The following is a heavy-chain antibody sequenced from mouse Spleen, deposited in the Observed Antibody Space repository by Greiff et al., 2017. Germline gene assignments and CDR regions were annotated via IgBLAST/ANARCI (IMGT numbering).Heavy chain of an antibody. D-gene: IGHD2-10*01. V-gene: IGHV1-15*01. Sequence: QVQLQQSGAELVRPGASVTLSCKASGYTFTDYEMHWVKQTPVHGLEWIGAIDPETGGTAYNQKFKGKAILTADKSSSTAYMELRSLTSEDSAVYYCTRAINSLLDYAMDYWGQGTSVTVSS. CDR1: GYTFTDYE. CDR3: TRAINSLLDYAMDY. J-gene: IGHJ4*01. CDR2: IDPETGGT.